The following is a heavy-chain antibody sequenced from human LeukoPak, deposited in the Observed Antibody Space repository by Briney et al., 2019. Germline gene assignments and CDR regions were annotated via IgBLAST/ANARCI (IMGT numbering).Heavy chain of an antibody. J-gene: IGHJ4*02. CDR2: IRSKANSYAT. CDR3: VVGELFGYFDY. Sequence: GGSLRLSCAASGFTFSGSAMHWVRQASGKGLEWVGRIRSKANSYATAYAASVKGRFTISRDDSKNTAYLQMNSLKTEDTAVYYCVVGELFGYFDYWGQGTLVTVSS. CDR1: GFTFSGSA. D-gene: IGHD3-10*01. V-gene: IGHV3-73*01.